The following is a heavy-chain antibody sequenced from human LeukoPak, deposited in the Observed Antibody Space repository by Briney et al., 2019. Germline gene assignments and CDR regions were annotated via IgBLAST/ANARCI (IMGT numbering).Heavy chain of an antibody. Sequence: ASVKVSCKASGYTFTSYYMHWVRQAPGQGLEWMGITNPSGGSTSYAQKFQGRVTMTRDTSTSTVYMELSSLRSEDTAVYYCARDRVVVVVAATGESIDAFDIWGQGTMVTVSS. CDR2: TNPSGGST. D-gene: IGHD2-15*01. CDR3: ARDRVVVVVAATGESIDAFDI. J-gene: IGHJ3*02. V-gene: IGHV1-46*01. CDR1: GYTFTSYY.